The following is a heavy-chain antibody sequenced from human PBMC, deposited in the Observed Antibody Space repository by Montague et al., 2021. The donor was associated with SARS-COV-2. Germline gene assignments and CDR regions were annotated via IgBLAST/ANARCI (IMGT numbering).Heavy chain of an antibody. CDR2: LPSAGVT. D-gene: IGHD1-1*01. CDR1: VPSVSSSDYC. Sequence: SETLSLTCAVSVPSVSSSDYCWSWSRHSPAKVLVWIRILPSAGVTNYNPSLGSRVAIFMDTSRAQFSLTLASLTTADTARYYCARFIRTGTTSRFDHWGPG. V-gene: IGHV4-61*08. CDR3: ARFIRTGTTSRFDH. J-gene: IGHJ4*02.